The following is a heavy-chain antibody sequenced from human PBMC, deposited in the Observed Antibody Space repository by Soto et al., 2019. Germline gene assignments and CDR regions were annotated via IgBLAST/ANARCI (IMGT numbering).Heavy chain of an antibody. CDR3: ARRAVAAIPSGYYYGMDV. V-gene: IGHV1-69*13. CDR1: GGTFSSYA. D-gene: IGHD2-2*02. CDR2: ITPIFGTE. J-gene: IGHJ6*02. Sequence: RASVKVSCKASGGTFSSYAISWVRQAPGQGLECTEGITPIFGTENYAQKFQGRVTITAYESTITAYMELSSLRSEDTAVYYGARRAVAAIPSGYYYGMDVWGQGTTVTVS.